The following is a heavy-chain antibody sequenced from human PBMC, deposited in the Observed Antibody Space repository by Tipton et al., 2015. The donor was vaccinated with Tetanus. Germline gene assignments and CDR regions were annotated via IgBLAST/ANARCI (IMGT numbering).Heavy chain of an antibody. CDR2: INNSGST. CDR1: GGSFSAFY. CDR3: ARAKRGHAFDI. D-gene: IGHD3-16*01. V-gene: IGHV4-34*01. J-gene: IGHJ3*02. Sequence: GLVKPSETLSLTCAVSGGSFSAFYWTWIRQPPGEGLEWIGDINNSGSTNYNPSLKSRVTISVDTSKNQFSLELSSVTAADTAVYYCARAKRGHAFDIWGQGTMVTVSS.